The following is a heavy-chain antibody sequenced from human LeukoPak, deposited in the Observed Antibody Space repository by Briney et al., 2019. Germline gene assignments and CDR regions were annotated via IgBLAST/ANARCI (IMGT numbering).Heavy chain of an antibody. V-gene: IGHV4-39*01. CDR2: ISYSGSR. CDR3: ARQLAAAGHFDY. D-gene: IGHD6-13*01. CDR1: GDSISSSNYY. Sequence: SETLSLTCTVSGDSISSSNYYWGWIRQPPGKGLEWIGRISYSGSRSYNPSLKSRVTIFVDTSKKQFSLKLSSVTAADTAVYYCARQLAAAGHFDYWGQGTLVTVSS. J-gene: IGHJ4*02.